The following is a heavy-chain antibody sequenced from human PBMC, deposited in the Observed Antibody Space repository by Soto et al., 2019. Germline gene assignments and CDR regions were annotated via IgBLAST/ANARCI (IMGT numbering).Heavy chain of an antibody. CDR2: INHSGST. J-gene: IGHJ6*03. D-gene: IGHD3-10*01. CDR3: ARGRGGSYYYYYMDV. V-gene: IGHV4-34*01. Sequence: QVQLQQWGAGLLKPSETLSLTCGVYGGSFSGYYWSWIRQPPGKGLEWIGEINHSGSTNYNPSLNSRVSISVDMSKNQCSLKLSSVTAADTAVYYCARGRGGSYYYYYMDVWGKGTTVTVSS. CDR1: GGSFSGYY.